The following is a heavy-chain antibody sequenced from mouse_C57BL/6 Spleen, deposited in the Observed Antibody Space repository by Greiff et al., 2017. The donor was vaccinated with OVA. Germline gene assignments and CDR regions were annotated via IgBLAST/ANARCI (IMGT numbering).Heavy chain of an antibody. CDR2: ISSGGSYT. V-gene: IGHV5-6*01. CDR3: ARGGDVHFDY. D-gene: IGHD3-3*01. Sequence: EVQGVESGGDLVKPGGSLKLSCAASGFTFSSYGMSWVRQTPDKRLEWVATISSGGSYTYYPDSVKGRFTISRDNAKNTLYLQMSSLKSEDTAMYYCARGGDVHFDYWGQGTTLTVSS. J-gene: IGHJ2*01. CDR1: GFTFSSYG.